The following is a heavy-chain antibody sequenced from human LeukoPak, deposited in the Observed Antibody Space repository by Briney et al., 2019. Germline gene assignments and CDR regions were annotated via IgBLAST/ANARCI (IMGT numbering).Heavy chain of an antibody. CDR1: GGSISSGSYY. Sequence: PSETLSLTCTVSGGSISSGSYYWSWIRQPAGKGLEWIGRIYTSGSTNYNPSLESRVTISVDTSKNQFSLKLSSVTAADTAVYYCARDPPPGIAAAGLFYYMDVWGKGTTVTVSS. CDR3: ARDPPPGIAAAGLFYYMDV. CDR2: IYTSGST. V-gene: IGHV4-61*02. J-gene: IGHJ6*03. D-gene: IGHD6-13*01.